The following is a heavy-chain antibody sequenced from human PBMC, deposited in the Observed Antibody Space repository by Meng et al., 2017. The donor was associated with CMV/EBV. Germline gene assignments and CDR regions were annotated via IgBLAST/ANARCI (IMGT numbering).Heavy chain of an antibody. Sequence: GEPQESAPRVVKPPQAPSPTSPVVCGVISSGDYHWSWIRQPPGKGLEWIGDIDYSGSTYYNPSLNSRVTISVDTSKNHFSLKVSSVTAADTAVYYCARVTHSASGAFDYWGQGTLVTVSS. D-gene: IGHD3-10*01. CDR3: ARVTHSASGAFDY. CDR1: CGVISSGDYH. V-gene: IGHV4-30-4*08. CDR2: IDYSGST. J-gene: IGHJ4*02.